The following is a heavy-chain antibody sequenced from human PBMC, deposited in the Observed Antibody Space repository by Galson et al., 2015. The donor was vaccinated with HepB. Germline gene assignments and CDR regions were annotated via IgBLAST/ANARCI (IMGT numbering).Heavy chain of an antibody. V-gene: IGHV4-30-4*01. J-gene: IGHJ3*02. CDR2: IYYSGST. CDR1: GGPISRGDSY. D-gene: IGHD3-22*01. CDR3: ASSYDSSGYYSPSAFDI. Sequence: QVQLQESGAGLVKPSETLSRTCTVSGGPISRGDSYWRWIRQPPGKGLEWIGYIYYSGSTSYNPSLKRRVTISVDTSKNQFSLKLSSVTAADTAVYYCASSYDSSGYYSPSAFDIWGQGTMVTVSS.